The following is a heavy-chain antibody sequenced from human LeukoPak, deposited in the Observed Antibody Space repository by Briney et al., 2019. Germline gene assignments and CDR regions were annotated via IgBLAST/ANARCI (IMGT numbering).Heavy chain of an antibody. CDR1: GGSISSYY. Sequence: SETLSLTCTGSGGSISSYYWSWIRQPPGKGLEWIAYLFYSGSTDYNPSLESRVTISVAKNQFSLKLRSVTAADTAVYYCATVAVIRGVTYFDYWGQGTLVTVSS. CDR2: LFYSGST. V-gene: IGHV4-59*01. J-gene: IGHJ4*02. CDR3: ATVAVIRGVTYFDY. D-gene: IGHD3-10*01.